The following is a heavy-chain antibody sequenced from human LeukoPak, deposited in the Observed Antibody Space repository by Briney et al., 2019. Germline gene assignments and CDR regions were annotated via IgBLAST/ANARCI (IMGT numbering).Heavy chain of an antibody. CDR1: GGSIRSSSYC. CDR3: AAAYVYSGSYYIDP. J-gene: IGHJ5*02. V-gene: IGHV4-61*03. D-gene: IGHD3-10*01. CDR2: IYYSVST. Sequence: GTLSLTCTVSGGSIRSSSYCWSCTPQPPGRGVVCIGYIYYSVSTKYNPSLKSRVTISVHMSKNHLSLKLSSVTAADTAVYYCAAAYVYSGSYYIDPWGQGTLVTVSS.